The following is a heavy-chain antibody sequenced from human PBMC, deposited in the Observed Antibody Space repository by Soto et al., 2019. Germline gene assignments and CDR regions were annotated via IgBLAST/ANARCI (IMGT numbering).Heavy chain of an antibody. J-gene: IGHJ5*01. CDR3: ARGTATDGLDS. Sequence: QVHLVESGGGLVEPGGSLRLSCEASGFTFSSYGMHWVRQAPGKGLEWVAFIWYDGRNENYTDSVKGRFSISRDNSKNTLYLEMNSLRAEDTAVYYCARGTATDGLDSWGQGTLVTVSS. CDR2: IWYDGRNE. CDR1: GFTFSSYG. D-gene: IGHD2-21*02. V-gene: IGHV3-33*08.